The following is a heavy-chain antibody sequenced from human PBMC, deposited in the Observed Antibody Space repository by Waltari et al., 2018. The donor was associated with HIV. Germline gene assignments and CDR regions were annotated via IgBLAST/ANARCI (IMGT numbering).Heavy chain of an antibody. J-gene: IGHJ4*02. CDR2: INPNTGGS. V-gene: IGHV1-2*02. CDR1: GYTFTGYY. D-gene: IGHD6-6*01. Sequence: QVQLVQSGAEVKKPGASVKVSCRASGYTFTGYYMHWVRQAPGQWLEWMGWINPNTGGSNYAQRFQGRVTMTSVTSISTADMELSRLRSDDTAVYCCATALYSSSSAGSIVYWGQGTLVTVSS. CDR3: ATALYSSSSAGSIVY.